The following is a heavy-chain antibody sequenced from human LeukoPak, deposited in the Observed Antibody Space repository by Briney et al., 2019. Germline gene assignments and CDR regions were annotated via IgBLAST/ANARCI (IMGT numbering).Heavy chain of an antibody. CDR1: GGSFSGYY. J-gene: IGHJ6*02. Sequence: PSETLSLTCAVYGGSFSGYYWSWIRQPPGKGLEWIGEINHSGSTNYNPSLKSRVTISVDTSKNQFSLKLSSVTAADTAMYYCARGGGSYSSSWYVYYGMDVWGQGTTVTVSS. D-gene: IGHD6-13*01. CDR3: ARGGGSYSSSWYVYYGMDV. CDR2: INHSGST. V-gene: IGHV4-34*01.